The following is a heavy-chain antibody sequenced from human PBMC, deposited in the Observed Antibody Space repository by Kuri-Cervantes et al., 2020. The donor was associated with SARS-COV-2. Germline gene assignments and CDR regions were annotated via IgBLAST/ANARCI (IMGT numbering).Heavy chain of an antibody. J-gene: IGHJ6*03. CDR2: IYYSGST. CDR1: GNSLSSGDYY. Sequence: SETLSLTCTVSGNSLSSGDYYWTWIRQPPGKGLEWIGYIYYSGSTNYNPSLKSRVTISVDTSKNQFSLKLSSVTAADTAVYYCARDLNYYDSSGYPYYYYYMDVWGKGTTVTVSS. D-gene: IGHD3-22*01. CDR3: ARDLNYYDSSGYPYYYYYMDV. V-gene: IGHV4-61*08.